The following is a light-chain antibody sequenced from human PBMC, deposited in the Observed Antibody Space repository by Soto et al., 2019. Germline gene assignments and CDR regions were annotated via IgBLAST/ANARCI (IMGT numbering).Light chain of an antibody. V-gene: IGKV1-5*03. CDR3: RQYYSDWT. CDR2: TTS. J-gene: IGKJ4*02. Sequence: DIQLTQSPSPLSASVGDRVTITCRASQNINNFLAWYQQKPGKAPKLLIYTTSTLEHGVPSRFSGRGSGTDFTLTISSLQPDDLATYFCRQYYSDWTFGRGTKVEI. CDR1: QNINNF.